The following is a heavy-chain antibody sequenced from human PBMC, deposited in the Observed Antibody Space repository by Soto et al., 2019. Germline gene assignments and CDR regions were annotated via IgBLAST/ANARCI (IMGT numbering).Heavy chain of an antibody. J-gene: IGHJ3*02. V-gene: IGHV1-18*01. D-gene: IGHD3-22*01. CDR2: ISAYNGTT. CDR1: GYTFTSYG. Sequence: VQLVQSGAEVKKPGASVKVSCKASGYTFTSYGISWVRQAPGQGLEWRGWISAYNGTTNYAQTLERRATMTTHTSTSTAYMELRSLRSDDTAVYYCARGVSSGYYQIPDAFDIWGQGTMVTVSS. CDR3: ARGVSSGYYQIPDAFDI.